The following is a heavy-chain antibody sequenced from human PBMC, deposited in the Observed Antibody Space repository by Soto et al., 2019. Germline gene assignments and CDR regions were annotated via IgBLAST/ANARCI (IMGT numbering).Heavy chain of an antibody. J-gene: IGHJ4*02. CDR2: IWYDASNK. D-gene: IGHD3-10*01. CDR1: GLTFSSYG. V-gene: IGHV3-33*01. CDR3: ARDYGSGMDC. Sequence: QVQLVESGGGVVQPGRSLRLSCAASGLTFSSYGMHWVRQAPGKGLEWVALIWYDASNKYYVDSVKGRFTISRENSKNTLYLQMNTLRAEDTAVYYCARDYGSGMDCWGQGTLVTVSS.